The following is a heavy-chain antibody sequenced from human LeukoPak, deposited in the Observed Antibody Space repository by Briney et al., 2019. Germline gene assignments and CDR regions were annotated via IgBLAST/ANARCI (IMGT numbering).Heavy chain of an antibody. CDR1: GGSITSTNY. J-gene: IGHJ4*02. CDR3: TREGGPYRPLDY. V-gene: IGHV4-4*02. Sequence: SETLSLTCGVSGGSITSTNYWTWLRQPPGKGLEWIGEVNLQGSTNYNPSLMGRVAISVDMSENHISLQLTSVTAADTAVYYCTREGGPYRPLDYSGQGTLVTVSS. CDR2: VNLQGST.